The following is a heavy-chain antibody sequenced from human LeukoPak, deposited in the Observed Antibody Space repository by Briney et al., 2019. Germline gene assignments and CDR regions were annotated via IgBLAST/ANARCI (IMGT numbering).Heavy chain of an antibody. CDR2: INPNSGGT. V-gene: IGHV1-2*02. CDR1: GYTFTGYY. J-gene: IGHJ6*02. Sequence: ASVKVSCKASGYTFTGYYMHWVRQAPGQGLEWMGWINPNSGGTNYAQKFQGRVTMTRNTSISTAYMELSSLRSEDTAVYYCARADSSSWYLVYYYGMDVWGQGTTVTVSS. CDR3: ARADSSSWYLVYYYGMDV. D-gene: IGHD6-13*01.